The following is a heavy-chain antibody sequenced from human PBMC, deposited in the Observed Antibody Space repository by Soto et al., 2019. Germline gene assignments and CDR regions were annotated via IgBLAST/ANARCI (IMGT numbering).Heavy chain of an antibody. D-gene: IGHD2-15*01. Sequence: GGSLRLSCAASGFTFSSYAMSWVRQAPGKGLEWVSAISGSGGSTYYADSVKGRFTISRDNSKNTLYLQMNSLRAEDTAVYYCAKDLHCSGGSCYSGYWFDPWGQGTLVTV. V-gene: IGHV3-23*01. CDR3: AKDLHCSGGSCYSGYWFDP. CDR1: GFTFSSYA. CDR2: ISGSGGST. J-gene: IGHJ5*02.